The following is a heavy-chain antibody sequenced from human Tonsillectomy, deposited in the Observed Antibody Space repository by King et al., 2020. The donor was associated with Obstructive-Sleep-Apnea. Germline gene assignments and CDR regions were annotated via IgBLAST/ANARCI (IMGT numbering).Heavy chain of an antibody. CDR2: IYTGGPDT. J-gene: IGHJ4*02. Sequence: QLGQFGAEGKKPGESLKISCKASGYSFSNYYIAWMRQMPGKSLECMGLIYTGGPDTRYSPFFDGQVTLSVDKSISTAYLQWNSLKASDTAIYYCARWSGDLDYWGQGTLVTVSS. D-gene: IGHD3-10*01. V-gene: IGHV5-51*01. CDR1: GYSFSNYY. CDR3: ARWSGDLDY.